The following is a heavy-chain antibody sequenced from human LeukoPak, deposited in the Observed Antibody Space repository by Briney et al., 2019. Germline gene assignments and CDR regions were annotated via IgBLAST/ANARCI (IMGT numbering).Heavy chain of an antibody. J-gene: IGHJ4*02. D-gene: IGHD6-19*01. CDR1: GGSISSGGYS. V-gene: IGHV4-30-2*02. Sequence: SQTLSLTCAVSGGSISSGGYSWSWIRQPPGKGLEWIGYIYHSGSTYYNPSLKSRVTISVDTSKNQFSLKLSSVTAADTAVYYCARSVAGFDYWGQGTLVTVSS. CDR2: IYHSGST. CDR3: ARSVAGFDY.